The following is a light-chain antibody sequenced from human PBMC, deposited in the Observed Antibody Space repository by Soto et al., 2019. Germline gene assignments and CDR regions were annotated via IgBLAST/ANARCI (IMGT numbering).Light chain of an antibody. CDR2: DDA. CDR3: QVWDSRGDWRV. CDR1: NFVTKG. Sequence: SYELTQPPSVSVAPGQTATITCAGNNFVTKGVHWYQQKPGQAPVLVVHDDADRPSGIPERFSGSKSGDTATLTISRAEAGDEADYHCQVWDSRGDWRVFGGGTKVTVL. J-gene: IGLJ3*02. V-gene: IGLV3-21*02.